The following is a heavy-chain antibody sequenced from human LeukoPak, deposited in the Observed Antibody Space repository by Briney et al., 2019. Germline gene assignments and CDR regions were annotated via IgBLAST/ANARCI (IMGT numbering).Heavy chain of an antibody. CDR2: IYTSGST. J-gene: IGHJ4*02. Sequence: SETLSLTCTVSGGSISSGSYYWSWIRQPAGKGLEWIGRIYTSGSTNYNPSLKSRVTISVDTSKNQFSLKLSSVTAADTAVYYCARSAYDFWSGYCFDYWGQGTLVTVSS. CDR1: GGSISSGSYY. D-gene: IGHD3-3*01. CDR3: ARSAYDFWSGYCFDY. V-gene: IGHV4-61*02.